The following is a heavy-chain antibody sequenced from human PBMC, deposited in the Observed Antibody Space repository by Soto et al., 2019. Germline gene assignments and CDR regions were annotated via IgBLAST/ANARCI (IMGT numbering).Heavy chain of an antibody. V-gene: IGHV4-30-4*01. CDR3: ARDLVLVPAAIPDRQDYYYYGMDV. J-gene: IGHJ6*02. D-gene: IGHD2-2*01. CDR2: FYYSGST. Sequence: SETLSLTCTVSGGYISSGDYYWSWIRQPPGKGLEWIGYFYYSGSTYYNPSLKSRVTISVDTSKNQFSLKLSSVTAADTAVYYCARDLVLVPAAIPDRQDYYYYGMDVWGQGTTVTVSS. CDR1: GGYISSGDYY.